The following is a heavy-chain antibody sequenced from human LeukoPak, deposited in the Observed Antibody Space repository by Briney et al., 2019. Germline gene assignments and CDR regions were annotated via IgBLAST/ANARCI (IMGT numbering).Heavy chain of an antibody. CDR2: INPSGGST. CDR3: ARGGGDIAVAGAFDY. CDR1: GYTFTSYY. D-gene: IGHD6-19*01. J-gene: IGHJ4*02. V-gene: IGHV1-46*01. Sequence: ASVKVSCKASGYTFTSYYMHWVRQAPGQGHEWMGIINPSGGSTSYAQKFQGRVTMTRGTSTSTVYMELSSLRSEDTAVYYCARGGGDIAVAGAFDYWGQGTLVTVSS.